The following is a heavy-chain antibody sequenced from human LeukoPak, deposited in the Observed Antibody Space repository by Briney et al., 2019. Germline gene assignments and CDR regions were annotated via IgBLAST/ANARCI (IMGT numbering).Heavy chain of an antibody. D-gene: IGHD3-22*01. CDR1: GFTVSSNS. J-gene: IGHJ4*02. CDR2: IYSDNT. V-gene: IGHV3-66*03. Sequence: PGGSLRLSCTVSGFTVSSNSMSWVRQAPGKGLEWVSFIYSDNTHYSDSVKGRFTISRDNSKNTLYLQMNSLRAEDTAVYYCARANRRDSSGYYFDYWGQGTLVTVSS. CDR3: ARANRRDSSGYYFDY.